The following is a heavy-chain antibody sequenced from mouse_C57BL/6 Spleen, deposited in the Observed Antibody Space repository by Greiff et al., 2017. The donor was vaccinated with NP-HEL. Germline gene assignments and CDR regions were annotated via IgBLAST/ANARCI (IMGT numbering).Heavy chain of an antibody. V-gene: IGHV5-17*01. CDR2: ISSGSSTI. J-gene: IGHJ2*01. CDR3: ARAPPDGLYYFDY. Sequence: DVQLVESGGGLVKPGGSLKLSCAASGFTFSDYGMHWVRQAPEKGLEWVAYISSGSSTIYYADTVKGRFTISRDNAKNTLFLQMTSLRSEDTAMYDCARAPPDGLYYFDYWGQGTTLTVSS. D-gene: IGHD1-2*01. CDR1: GFTFSDYG.